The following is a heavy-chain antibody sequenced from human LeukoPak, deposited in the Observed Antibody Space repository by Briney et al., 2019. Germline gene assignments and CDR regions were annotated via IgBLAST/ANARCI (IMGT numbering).Heavy chain of an antibody. D-gene: IGHD3-3*01. J-gene: IGHJ4*02. CDR1: GFTLSDYY. CDR3: ARSSSTRDLDY. V-gene: IGHV3-72*01. CDR2: TRNMANSYTT. Sequence: GGSLTLSCAGSGFTLSDYYMDWVRQAPGKGLEWVGRTRNMANSYTTEYASCVKGRFTISRDVSYNSLYLQMNRLTTEDTAVYYCARSSSTRDLDYWGQGTLVTVSS.